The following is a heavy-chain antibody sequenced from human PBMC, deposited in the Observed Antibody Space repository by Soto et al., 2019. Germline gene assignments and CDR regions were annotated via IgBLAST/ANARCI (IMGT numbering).Heavy chain of an antibody. Sequence: GGSLRLSCAASGFTFSSYGMHWVRQAPGKGLEWVAVIWYDGSNKYYADSVKGRFTISRDNSKNTLYLQMNSLRAEDTAVYYCARDGHLYCSGGSCYTWPEYWGQGTLVTVSS. CDR1: GFTFSSYG. CDR2: IWYDGSNK. J-gene: IGHJ4*02. CDR3: ARDGHLYCSGGSCYTWPEY. V-gene: IGHV3-33*01. D-gene: IGHD2-15*01.